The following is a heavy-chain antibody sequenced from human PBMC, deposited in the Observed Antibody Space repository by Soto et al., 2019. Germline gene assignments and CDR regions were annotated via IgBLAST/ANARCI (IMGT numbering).Heavy chain of an antibody. Sequence: PSETLSLTCTVSGGSISSGDYYWSWIRQPPGKGLEWIGYIYYSGSTYYNPSLKSRVTISVDTSKNQFSLKLSSVTAADTAVYYCARDRNYYDSSGIDYWGQGTLVTVSS. CDR3: ARDRNYYDSSGIDY. CDR1: GGSISSGDYY. CDR2: IYYSGST. D-gene: IGHD3-22*01. J-gene: IGHJ4*02. V-gene: IGHV4-30-4*01.